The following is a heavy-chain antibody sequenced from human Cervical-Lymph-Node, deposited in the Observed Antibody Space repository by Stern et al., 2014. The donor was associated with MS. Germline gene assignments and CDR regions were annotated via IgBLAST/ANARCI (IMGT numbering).Heavy chain of an antibody. CDR1: GFTFANYG. V-gene: IGHV1-18*04. J-gene: IGHJ4*02. CDR2: VSPYNGKT. D-gene: IGHD6-19*01. CDR3: ARYDSGSADF. Sequence: DQLVESGTEVKEPGASVKVSCKTSGFTFANYGIVWVRQAPGQGLEWMGWVSPYNGKTNYEQTFQGRVTMTSETSTTTAYMELRSLRSDDTAIYFCARYDSGSADFWGQGTLVTVSS.